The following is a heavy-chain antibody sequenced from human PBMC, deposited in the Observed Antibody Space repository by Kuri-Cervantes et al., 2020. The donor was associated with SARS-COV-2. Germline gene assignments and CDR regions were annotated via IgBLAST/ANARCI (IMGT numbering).Heavy chain of an antibody. D-gene: IGHD1-20*01. CDR2: NWPDGSNK. Sequence: GESLKISCSASGFTFSSYGMHWVRQAPGKGLGWVAVNWPDGSNKLYAESLKGRFTISRDNSKNTMYLEVNSLRAEDSGVYYCTREWFLNTRITSNFGYWGQGAPVTVSS. CDR3: TREWFLNTRITSNFGY. V-gene: IGHV3-33*01. J-gene: IGHJ4*02. CDR1: GFTFSSYG.